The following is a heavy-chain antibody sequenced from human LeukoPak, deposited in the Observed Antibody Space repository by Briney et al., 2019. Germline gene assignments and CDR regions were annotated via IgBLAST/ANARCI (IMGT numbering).Heavy chain of an antibody. V-gene: IGHV1-24*01. CDR2: FDPEDGEI. Sequence: ASVKVSCKVSGYTLTELSMHWVRQAPGKGLEWTGGFDPEDGEIIYAQKFQGRVTMTEDTSTDTAYMELSSLRSEDTAVYYCATGLLCSSTSCPDYWGQGTLVTVSS. CDR1: GYTLTELS. J-gene: IGHJ4*02. CDR3: ATGLLCSSTSCPDY. D-gene: IGHD2-2*01.